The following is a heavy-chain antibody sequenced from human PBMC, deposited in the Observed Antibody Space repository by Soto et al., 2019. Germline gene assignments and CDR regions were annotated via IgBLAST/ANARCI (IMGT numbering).Heavy chain of an antibody. CDR3: ARDRGTGGFDY. Sequence: QLQLQESGSGLVKPSQTLSLTCAVSGGSISSGGYSWSWIRQPPGKGLEWIGYIYHSGSTYYNPSLKSRVTISVDRSKNQFSLKLSSVTAADTAVYYCARDRGTGGFDYWGQRTLVTVSS. CDR1: GGSISSGGYS. J-gene: IGHJ4*02. V-gene: IGHV4-30-2*01. D-gene: IGHD3-10*01. CDR2: IYHSGST.